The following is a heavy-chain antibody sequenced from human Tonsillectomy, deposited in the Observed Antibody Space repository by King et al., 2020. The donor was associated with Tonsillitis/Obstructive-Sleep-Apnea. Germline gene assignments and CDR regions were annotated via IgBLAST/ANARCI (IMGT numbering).Heavy chain of an antibody. J-gene: IGHJ3*02. CDR3: ASGGDGYIYDAFDI. V-gene: IGHV4-59*08. CDR2: IYYSGST. Sequence: QLQESGPGLVKPSETLSLTCTVSGGSISSYYWSWIRLPPGKGLEWIGYIYYSGSTNYNPSLMSRVTISVDTSKNQFSLKLSSVTAADTAVYYCASGGDGYIYDAFDIWGQGTMVTVSS. D-gene: IGHD5-24*01. CDR1: GGSISSYY.